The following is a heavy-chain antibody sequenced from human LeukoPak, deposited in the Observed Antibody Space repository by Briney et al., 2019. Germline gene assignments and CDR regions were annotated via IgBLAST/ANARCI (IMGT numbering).Heavy chain of an antibody. CDR1: GFTFSTFG. J-gene: IGHJ4*02. V-gene: IGHV3-30*02. CDR3: AKDGAARRDHFDY. CDR2: IRYDGSNK. D-gene: IGHD6-6*01. Sequence: GGSLRLSCAASGFTFSTFGIHWVRQAPGKGLEWVAFIRYDGSNKDYTDSVKGRFTISSDNSKNTLYLQMNSLRPEDTAVYYCAKDGAARRDHFDYWAREPWSPSPQ.